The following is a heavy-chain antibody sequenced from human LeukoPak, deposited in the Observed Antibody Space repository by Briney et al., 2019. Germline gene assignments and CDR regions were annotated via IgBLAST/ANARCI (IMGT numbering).Heavy chain of an antibody. J-gene: IGHJ4*02. D-gene: IGHD4-17*01. V-gene: IGHV3-21*01. CDR3: ARSRTTVTKDALDY. CDR1: GFTFSTYS. Sequence: VGSLRLSCAASGFTFSTYSMNWVRQAPGKGLEWVSSISSYSNYINYADSVKGRFTISRDNAKNSLYLQMNSLRAEDTAVYYCARSRTTVTKDALDYWGQGTPVSVSS. CDR2: ISSYSNYI.